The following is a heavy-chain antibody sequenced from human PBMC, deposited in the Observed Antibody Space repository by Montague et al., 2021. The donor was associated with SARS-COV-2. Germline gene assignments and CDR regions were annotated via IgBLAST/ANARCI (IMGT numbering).Heavy chain of an antibody. CDR3: AHDRVTMIVVAKADAFDI. V-gene: IGHV2-5*02. D-gene: IGHD3-22*01. Sequence: PALVKPTQTLTLTCTFSGFSLSTSGVGVGWTRQPPGKALEWLALIYWDDDKRYSPSLKSRLTITKDTSKNQVVLTMTNMDPVDTATYYCAHDRVTMIVVAKADAFDIWGQGTMVTVSS. CDR2: IYWDDDK. J-gene: IGHJ3*02. CDR1: GFSLSTSGVG.